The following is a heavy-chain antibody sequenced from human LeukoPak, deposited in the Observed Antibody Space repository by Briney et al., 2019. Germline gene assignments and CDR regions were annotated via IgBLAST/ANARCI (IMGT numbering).Heavy chain of an antibody. D-gene: IGHD4-11*01. CDR1: GFTFSSNY. J-gene: IGHJ5*02. CDR2: AYSGGIT. CDR3: ARVEGDYTPNRFDP. Sequence: PGGSLRPSCAASGFTFSSNYMSWVRQAPGKGLEWVSVAYSGGITYYLDSVRGRFTVSRDNAKNTLYLQMDSLRAEDTAIYYCARVEGDYTPNRFDPWGQGTLVTVSS. V-gene: IGHV3-53*01.